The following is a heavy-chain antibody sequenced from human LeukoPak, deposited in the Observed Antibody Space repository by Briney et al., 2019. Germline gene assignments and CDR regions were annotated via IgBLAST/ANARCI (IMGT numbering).Heavy chain of an antibody. Sequence: GGSLRLSCAASGFPFSTYSMNWVRLAPGKGLEWVSSISGSSSYIYYADSVKGRFTISRDNAKNSLYLQMNSLRAEDTALYYCARDGGSFKYFFDYWGQGTLVTVSS. D-gene: IGHD1-26*01. J-gene: IGHJ4*02. CDR1: GFPFSTYS. V-gene: IGHV3-21*01. CDR3: ARDGGSFKYFFDY. CDR2: ISGSSSYI.